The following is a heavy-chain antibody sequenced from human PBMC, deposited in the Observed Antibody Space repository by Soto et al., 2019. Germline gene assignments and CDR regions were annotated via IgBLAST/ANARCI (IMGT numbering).Heavy chain of an antibody. CDR2: ISPHNFNT. CDR1: GYTFTHFY. V-gene: IGHV1-18*01. J-gene: IGHJ4*02. CDR3: AIHEGGYDILTGNYKAHYFDY. Sequence: ASVKVSCKASGYTFTHFYITWVRQAPGQGLEWMGAISPHNFNTNYAQKFRGRVTLTTEKSTNTAYMDLRSLTSDDTAVYYCAIHEGGYDILTGNYKAHYFDYWGQGVPVTVSS. D-gene: IGHD3-9*01.